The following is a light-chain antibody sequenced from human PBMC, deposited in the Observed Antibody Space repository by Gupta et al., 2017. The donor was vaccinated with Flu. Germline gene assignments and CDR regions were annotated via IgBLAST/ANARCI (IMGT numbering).Light chain of an antibody. CDR3: QQIFSLPVT. CDR2: DVS. J-gene: IGKJ2*01. V-gene: IGKV1-39*01. Sequence: DIQMTQSPSSLSASVGDRLTITCRASLDIRKYLNWFQQKPGKPPQLLISDVSNLQSGVPSRFSGLGSGTDFTLTISGLQPDDFATYFRQQIFSLPVTFGQGTKLEIK. CDR1: LDIRKY.